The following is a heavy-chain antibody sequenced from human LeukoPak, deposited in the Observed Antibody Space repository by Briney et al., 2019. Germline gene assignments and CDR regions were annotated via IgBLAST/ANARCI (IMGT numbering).Heavy chain of an antibody. D-gene: IGHD2-21*01. CDR2: FYHSGTT. CDR1: GYSINSNYY. J-gene: IGHJ5*02. V-gene: IGHV4-38-2*02. CDR3: ARRRRLNWFDP. Sequence: SETLSLTCTVSGYSINSNYYWGWIRQPPGKGLEWIGSFYHSGTTYYNPSLKSRVTISVDSSKNQFSLKLTSVTAADTAVYFCARRRRLNWFDPWGQGTLVTVSS.